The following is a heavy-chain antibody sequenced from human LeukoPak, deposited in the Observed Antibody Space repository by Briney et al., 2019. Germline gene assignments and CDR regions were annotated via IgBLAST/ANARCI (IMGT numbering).Heavy chain of an antibody. V-gene: IGHV5-51*01. CDR2: IYPGDSDT. Sequence: GESLKISCKGSGYSFTSYWIGWVRQMPGKGLEWMGIIYPGDSDTRYSPSFQGQVTISADKSISTAYLQWSSLKASDTAMYYCARLNPLGYCSSTSCSSASWFDPWGQGTLVTVSS. J-gene: IGHJ5*02. CDR3: ARLNPLGYCSSTSCSSASWFDP. CDR1: GYSFTSYW. D-gene: IGHD2-2*01.